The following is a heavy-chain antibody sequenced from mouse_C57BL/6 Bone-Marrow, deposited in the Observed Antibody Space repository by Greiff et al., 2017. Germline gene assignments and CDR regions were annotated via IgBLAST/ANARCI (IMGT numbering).Heavy chain of an antibody. CDR3: ARDAGGSGLYYAMDY. D-gene: IGHD1-1*01. V-gene: IGHV7-1*01. CDR2: SRNKANDYTT. J-gene: IGHJ4*01. CDR1: GFTFSDFY. Sequence: EVMLVESGGGLVQSGRSLRLSCATSGFTFSDFYMEWVRQAPGKGLEWIAASRNKANDYTTEYSASVKGRFIVSRDTSQSILYLQMNALRAEDTAIYYCARDAGGSGLYYAMDYWGQGTSVTVSS.